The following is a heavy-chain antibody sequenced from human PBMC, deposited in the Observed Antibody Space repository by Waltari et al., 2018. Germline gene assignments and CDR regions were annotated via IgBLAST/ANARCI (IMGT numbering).Heavy chain of an antibody. CDR1: GYSFTDFH. Sequence: QVQLVQSGTEVKKPGASVKVSCQASGYSFTDFHLHWVRQTPGQVLAWLGWINPKNGDTGYAQNFLGRVTMTRDTSINTVYMDLSGLRSDDTAVFYCARDPGPIVGAPDYWGQGTLVTVSS. V-gene: IGHV1-2*02. J-gene: IGHJ4*02. CDR3: ARDPGPIVGAPDY. CDR2: INPKNGDT. D-gene: IGHD1-26*01.